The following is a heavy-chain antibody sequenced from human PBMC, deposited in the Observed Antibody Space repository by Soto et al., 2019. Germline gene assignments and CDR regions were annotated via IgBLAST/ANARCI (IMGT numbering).Heavy chain of an antibody. Sequence: GGSLRLSCAASGFTFSSYGMHWVRQAPGKGLEWVAVISYDGSNKYYADSVKGRFTISRDNSKNTPYLQMNSLRAEDTAVYYCEKDPIQPWVTLVVDYWGQGT. CDR2: ISYDGSNK. CDR3: EKDPIQPWVTLVVDY. CDR1: GFTFSSYG. V-gene: IGHV3-30*18. J-gene: IGHJ4*02. D-gene: IGHD5-18*01.